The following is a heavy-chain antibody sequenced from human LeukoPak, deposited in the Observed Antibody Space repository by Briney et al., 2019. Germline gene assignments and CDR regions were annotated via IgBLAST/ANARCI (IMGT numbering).Heavy chain of an antibody. Sequence: PGGSLRLSCAASGFSFSTYWMSWVRRAPGKGLEWVANIKPDGSDKYYVDSVKGRFTISRDNAKNSLYLQMNSLRAEDSALYYCARASAVAGTRDYWGQGTLVTVSS. J-gene: IGHJ4*02. CDR1: GFSFSTYW. CDR3: ARASAVAGTRDY. V-gene: IGHV3-7*01. CDR2: IKPDGSDK. D-gene: IGHD6-19*01.